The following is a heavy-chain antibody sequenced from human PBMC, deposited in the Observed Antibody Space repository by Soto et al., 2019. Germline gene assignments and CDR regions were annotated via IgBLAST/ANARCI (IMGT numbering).Heavy chain of an antibody. CDR2: IYYSGST. CDR3: ARDGGTSGYDSGWFDP. J-gene: IGHJ5*02. Sequence: PSETLSLTCTVSGGSISSYYWSWIRQPPGKGLEWIGYIYYSGSTNYNPSLKSRVTISVDTSKNQFSLKLSSVTAADTAVYYCARDGGTSGYDSGWFDPRGQGTLVTVSS. D-gene: IGHD5-12*01. V-gene: IGHV4-59*01. CDR1: GGSISSYY.